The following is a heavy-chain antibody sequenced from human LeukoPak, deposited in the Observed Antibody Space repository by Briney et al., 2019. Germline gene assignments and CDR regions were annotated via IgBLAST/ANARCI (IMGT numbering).Heavy chain of an antibody. Sequence: SETLSLTCTVSGGSISSYYWSWVRQPPGKGLEWIGYIYYSGSTDYNPSLKSRVTISVDTSKNQFSLKLSSVTAADTAVYYCARQDDYGRAFDIWGQGTMVTVSS. CDR3: ARQDDYGRAFDI. CDR2: IYYSGST. V-gene: IGHV4-59*08. CDR1: GGSISSYY. D-gene: IGHD4-17*01. J-gene: IGHJ3*02.